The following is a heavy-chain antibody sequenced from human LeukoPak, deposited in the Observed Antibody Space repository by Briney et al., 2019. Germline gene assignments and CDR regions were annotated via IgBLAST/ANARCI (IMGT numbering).Heavy chain of an antibody. CDR1: GYTFSSYG. V-gene: IGHV1-18*01. Sequence: RAPVKVSCKASGYTFSSYGFSWVRQAPGQGLEWMGWINAYNGNTNYAQNLQGRVTMTTDTSTSTAYMELRSLRSDDTAVYYCARRQGTTLNFDYWGQGTLVTVSS. CDR2: INAYNGNT. J-gene: IGHJ4*02. D-gene: IGHD1-1*01. CDR3: ARRQGTTLNFDY.